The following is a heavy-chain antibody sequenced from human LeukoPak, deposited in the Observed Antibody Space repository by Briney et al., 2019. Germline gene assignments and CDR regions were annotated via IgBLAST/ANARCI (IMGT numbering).Heavy chain of an antibody. Sequence: PSETLSLTCAVSGGSLSSSNWWNWVRPPPGKGLEWIRHVDSSGNTNYNPSLGSRVTMSVDTSKKQFSLKLTSVTAADMAVYFCARQFLVGSTFHAFDLWGQGTRVTVSS. CDR2: VDSSGNT. CDR3: ARQFLVGSTFHAFDL. D-gene: IGHD1-26*01. V-gene: IGHV4-4*02. J-gene: IGHJ3*01. CDR1: GGSLSSSNW.